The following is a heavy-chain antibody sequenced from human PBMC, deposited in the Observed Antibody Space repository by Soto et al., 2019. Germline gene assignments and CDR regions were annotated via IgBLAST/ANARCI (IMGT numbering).Heavy chain of an antibody. V-gene: IGHV4-31*03. CDR2: IYYSGST. Sequence: SETLSLTCTVSGGSISSGDYYWSWIRQHPGKGLEWIGYIYYSGSTYYNPSLKSRVTISVDTSKNQFSLKLSSVTAADTAVYYCARGHDPIVNYYFEYWGQGTLVTVSS. CDR1: GGSISSGDYY. J-gene: IGHJ4*02. D-gene: IGHD1-20*01. CDR3: ARGHDPIVNYYFEY.